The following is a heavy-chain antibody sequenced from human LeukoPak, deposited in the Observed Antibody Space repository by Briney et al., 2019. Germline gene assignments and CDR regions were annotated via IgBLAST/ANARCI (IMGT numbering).Heavy chain of an antibody. CDR1: GFTFSDYY. Sequence: PGGSLRLSCAASGFTFSDYYMSWIRQAPGKGLEWVSYISSSGSTIYYADSVKGRFTISRDNAKNSLYLQMNSLRAEDTAVYYCASGLVSSSSALSFDYWGQGTLVTVSS. CDR3: ASGLVSSSSALSFDY. V-gene: IGHV3-11*01. CDR2: ISSSGSTI. D-gene: IGHD6-6*01. J-gene: IGHJ4*02.